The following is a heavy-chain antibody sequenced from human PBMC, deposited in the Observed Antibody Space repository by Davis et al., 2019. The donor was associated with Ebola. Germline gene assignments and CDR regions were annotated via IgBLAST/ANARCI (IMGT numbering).Heavy chain of an antibody. CDR3: AASAGTVGKFDY. Sequence: GESLKISCAASGFTFSNAWMSWIRQAPGKGLEWVSYISSSGSTIYYADSVKGRFTISRDNAKNSLYLQMNSLRAEDTAVYYCAASAGTVGKFDYWGQGTLVTVSS. CDR1: GFTFSNAW. V-gene: IGHV3-11*01. CDR2: ISSSGSTI. D-gene: IGHD1-14*01. J-gene: IGHJ4*01.